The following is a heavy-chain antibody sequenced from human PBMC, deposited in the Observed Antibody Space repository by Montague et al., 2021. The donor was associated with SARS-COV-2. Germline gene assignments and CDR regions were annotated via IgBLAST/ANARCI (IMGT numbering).Heavy chain of an antibody. CDR1: GGSFSNYY. Sequence: SETLSLTCAISGGSFSNYYWSWIRQPPGKGLEWIGEINHSGSTNNNPSLNSRVTMSVDTSKNKFSLKLSSVTAADTAVYYCARGARQGYGFRLGAFDYWGQGTLVTVSS. CDR2: INHSGST. V-gene: IGHV4-34*01. J-gene: IGHJ4*02. CDR3: ARGARQGYGFRLGAFDY. D-gene: IGHD3-10*01.